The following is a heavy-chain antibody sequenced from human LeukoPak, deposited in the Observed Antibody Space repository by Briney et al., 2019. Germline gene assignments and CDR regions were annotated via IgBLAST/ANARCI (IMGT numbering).Heavy chain of an antibody. CDR1: GYTFTSYD. D-gene: IGHD6-13*01. J-gene: IGHJ4*02. V-gene: IGHV1-8*02. CDR2: MNPNSGNT. Sequence: ASVKVSCKASGYTFTSYDINWVRQATGQGLEWMGWMNPNSGNTGYAQKFQGRVTMTRNTSISTAYMELSSLRSEDTAVYYCARGLRLSSSWYRVFGYWGQGTLVTVSS. CDR3: ARGLRLSSSWYRVFGY.